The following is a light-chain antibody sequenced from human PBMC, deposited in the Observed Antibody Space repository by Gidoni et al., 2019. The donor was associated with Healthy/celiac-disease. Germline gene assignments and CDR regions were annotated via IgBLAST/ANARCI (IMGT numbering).Light chain of an antibody. CDR3: QQYNSWPRT. CDR2: GAS. CDR1: QSVSSN. V-gene: IGKV3-15*01. J-gene: IGKJ2*01. Sequence: EIVMPQSPATLSVSPGERATLPCRASQSVSSNLAWYQQKPGQAPRLLIYGASTRATGIPARFSGSGSGTEFTLTISSLQSEDFAVYYCQQYNSWPRTFGQGTKLEIK.